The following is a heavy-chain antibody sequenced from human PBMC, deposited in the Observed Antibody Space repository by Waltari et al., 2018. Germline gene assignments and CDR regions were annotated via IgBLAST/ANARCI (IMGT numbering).Heavy chain of an antibody. CDR1: GSHFPGHW. D-gene: IGHD2-2*01. CDR3: ARGSAGYVRVWDL. CDR2: IKWDGSAT. J-gene: IGHJ5*02. V-gene: IGHV3-7*03. Sequence: EAQLMESGGGLVQPGGSLSLSCAASGSHFPGHWMPWVRRAPGKGLEWVANIKWDGSATWYAESLSGRFIISRDNARNSLFLQINSPSAKDTAIYYCARGSAGYVRVWDLWGQGTSVTVSS.